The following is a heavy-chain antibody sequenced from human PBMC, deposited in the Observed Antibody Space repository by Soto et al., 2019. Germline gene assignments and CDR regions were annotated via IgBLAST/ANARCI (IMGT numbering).Heavy chain of an antibody. J-gene: IGHJ4*02. D-gene: IGHD3-10*01. CDR3: ARRGVLPDY. CDR1: GYTFTNYG. V-gene: IGHV1-18*01. Sequence: ASVKVSCKTSGYTFTNYGISWVRQAPGQGLEWMGWISADNGNTNYARNLQGRVTMTTDTSTGTSYVVLRSLTSDDTAVYYCARRGVLPDYWGQGTLVTVSS. CDR2: ISADNGNT.